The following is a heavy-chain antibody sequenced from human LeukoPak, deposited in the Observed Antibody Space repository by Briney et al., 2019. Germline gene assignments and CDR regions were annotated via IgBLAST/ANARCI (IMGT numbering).Heavy chain of an antibody. Sequence: GGSLRLSCAASGFTFSSYGMHWVRQAPGKGLEWVAFIRYDGSNKYYADSVKGRFTISRDNSKNTLYLQMNSLRAEDTAVYYCARDRRIVGATNDYWGQGTLVTVSS. CDR2: IRYDGSNK. CDR1: GFTFSSYG. J-gene: IGHJ4*02. D-gene: IGHD1-26*01. CDR3: ARDRRIVGATNDY. V-gene: IGHV3-30*02.